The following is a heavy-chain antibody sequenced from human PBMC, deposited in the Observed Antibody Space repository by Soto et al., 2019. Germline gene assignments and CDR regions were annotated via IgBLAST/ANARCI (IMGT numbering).Heavy chain of an antibody. CDR1: NGSIANTIYY. Sequence: LSLTCTVSNGSIANTIYYWAWISQPPVKGLEWIGNVFYAGGTYYNPSLKCRVTVSVDSSENHFSLRLRSVTAPDTAVYYCARHVSLTVRGVIVEWFDHWGQRNLVTVSS. CDR3: ARHVSLTVRGVIVEWFDH. CDR2: VFYAGGT. D-gene: IGHD3-10*01. V-gene: IGHV4-39*01. J-gene: IGHJ5*02.